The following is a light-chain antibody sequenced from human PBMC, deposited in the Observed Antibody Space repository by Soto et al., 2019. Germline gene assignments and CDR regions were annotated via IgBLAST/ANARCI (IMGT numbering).Light chain of an antibody. CDR2: EVS. CDR1: SSDVGGYNY. Sequence: QSVLTQPPSASGSPGQSVTISCTGTSSDVGGYNYVSWYQQHPGKAPKLMIYEVSKRPSGVPDRFSGYKSGNTASLTVSGLQAEDEADYYCSSYAGSNNLGVFGTGTKVTV. J-gene: IGLJ1*01. CDR3: SSYAGSNNLGV. V-gene: IGLV2-8*01.